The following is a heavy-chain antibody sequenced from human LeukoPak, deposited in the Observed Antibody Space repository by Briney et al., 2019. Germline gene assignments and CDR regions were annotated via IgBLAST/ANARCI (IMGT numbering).Heavy chain of an antibody. V-gene: IGHV4-4*09. J-gene: IGHJ4*02. CDR2: IYTSGST. Sequence: SETLSLTCTVSGGSISSYYWSWIRQPPGKGLEWIGYIYTSGSTNYNPSLKSRVTISVDTSKNQFSLKLSSVTAADTAVYYCAAVVGATINHWGQGTLVTVSS. D-gene: IGHD5-12*01. CDR3: AAVVGATINH. CDR1: GGSISSYY.